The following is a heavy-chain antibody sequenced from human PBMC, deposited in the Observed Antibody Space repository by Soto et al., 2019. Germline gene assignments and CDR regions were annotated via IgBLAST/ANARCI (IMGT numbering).Heavy chain of an antibody. CDR2: ISDGGST. J-gene: IGHJ6*02. CDR3: ARVDIVVVPAAPRLYGMDV. CDR1: GGSFRGYY. Sequence: SETLSLTCAVYGGSFRGYYWSWIRQPPGKGLEWIGEISDGGSTNYNPSLKSRVTISVDTSKNQFSLKLSSVTAADTAVYYCARVDIVVVPAAPRLYGMDVWGQGTTVTVSS. D-gene: IGHD2-2*01. V-gene: IGHV4-34*01.